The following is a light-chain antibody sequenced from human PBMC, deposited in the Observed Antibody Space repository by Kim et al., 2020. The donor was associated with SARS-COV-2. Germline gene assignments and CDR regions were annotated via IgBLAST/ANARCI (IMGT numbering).Light chain of an antibody. CDR3: AAWDDSLSVL. CDR2: RTN. CDR1: SSNIGSNY. Sequence: QSVLTQPPSASGTPGQSVTISCSGSSSNIGSNYVYWYQHLPGTAPKLLIYRTNQRPSGVPDRFSGSKSGTSASLAISGLRSEDDADYYCAAWDDSLSVLFGGGTQLTVL. J-gene: IGLJ3*02. V-gene: IGLV1-47*01.